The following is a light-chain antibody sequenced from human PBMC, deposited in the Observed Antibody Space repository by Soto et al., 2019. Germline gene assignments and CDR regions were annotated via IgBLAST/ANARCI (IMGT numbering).Light chain of an antibody. V-gene: IGKV3-15*01. Sequence: DIVMTQSQATLSVSTGERVTFSCRASQSVSTRLAWYQHKPGQAPRLLISGASTGATGIPPRFSGSGSGTDFTLTVNSLQSEDIAVYYCQLYHNWPVTFGGGTKVDI. CDR3: QLYHNWPVT. CDR1: QSVSTR. J-gene: IGKJ4*01. CDR2: GAS.